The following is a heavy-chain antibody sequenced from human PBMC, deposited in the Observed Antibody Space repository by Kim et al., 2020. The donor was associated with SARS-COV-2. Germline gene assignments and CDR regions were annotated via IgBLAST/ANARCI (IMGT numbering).Heavy chain of an antibody. J-gene: IGHJ4*02. Sequence: GTTDCAAPVKGRFTISRDDTKNTLYLLMNSLKTEDTAVFYCTTADRSILDFWGQGTLVTVSS. CDR3: TTADRSILDF. CDR2: GTT. V-gene: IGHV3-15*01. D-gene: IGHD2-15*01.